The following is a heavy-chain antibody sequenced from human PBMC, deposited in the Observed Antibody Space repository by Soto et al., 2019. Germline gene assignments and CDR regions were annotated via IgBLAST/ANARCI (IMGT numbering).Heavy chain of an antibody. CDR2: IWYDGSNK. D-gene: IGHD3-22*01. Sequence: TGGSLRLSCAASGFTFSSYGMHWVRQAPGKGLEWVAVIWYDGSNKYYADSVKGRFTISRDNSKNTLYLQMNSLRAEDTAVYYCAREGAASHYYDSSGDNDAFDIWGQGTMVTVSS. CDR1: GFTFSSYG. V-gene: IGHV3-33*01. CDR3: AREGAASHYYDSSGDNDAFDI. J-gene: IGHJ3*02.